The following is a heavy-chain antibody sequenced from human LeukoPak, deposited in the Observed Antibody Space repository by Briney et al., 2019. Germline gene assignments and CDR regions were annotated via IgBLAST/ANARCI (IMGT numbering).Heavy chain of an antibody. CDR3: ARESIGDFWTGYLFDY. Sequence: GGSLRLSCAASGFTLSRFAMHWVRQAPGKGLEWAAVISRDGINKHYADSVKGRFTISRHNSQNTLHLQMNSLRADDTAVYYCARESIGDFWTGYLFDYWGQGALVTVSS. J-gene: IGHJ4*02. D-gene: IGHD3/OR15-3a*01. CDR2: ISRDGINK. CDR1: GFTLSRFA. V-gene: IGHV3-30-3*01.